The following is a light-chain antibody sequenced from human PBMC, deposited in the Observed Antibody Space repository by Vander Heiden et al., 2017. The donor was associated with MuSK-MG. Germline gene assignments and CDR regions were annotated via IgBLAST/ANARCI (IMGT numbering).Light chain of an antibody. V-gene: IGLV1-40*01. J-gene: IGLJ2*01. CDR3: QSYDSSLSGSRGV. Sequence: QSVLTQPPSVSGAPGQRVTISCTGSSSNIGAGYDVHWYQQLPGTAPKLLIYGNSNRPSGVPDRFSGSKSGTSASLAITGLQAEEEADDYCQSYDSSLSGSRGVFGGGTKLTVL. CDR2: GNS. CDR1: SSNIGAGYD.